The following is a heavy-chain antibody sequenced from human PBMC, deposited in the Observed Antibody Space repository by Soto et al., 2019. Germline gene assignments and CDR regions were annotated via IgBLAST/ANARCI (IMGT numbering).Heavy chain of an antibody. Sequence: LRLSCAASGFIFKMYWMHWVRQSPGKGLVWISRIYNDGTYSDYADSVRGRFTISRDNVNDTLYLQMNNLRAEDSGLYYCTRGPRPISTGTGAYWGQGTQVTVSS. CDR1: GFIFKMYW. CDR3: TRGPRPISTGTGAY. CDR2: IYNDGTYS. D-gene: IGHD3-10*01. J-gene: IGHJ4*02. V-gene: IGHV3-74*01.